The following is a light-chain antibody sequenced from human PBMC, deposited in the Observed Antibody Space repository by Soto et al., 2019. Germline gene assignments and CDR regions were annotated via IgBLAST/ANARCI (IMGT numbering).Light chain of an antibody. V-gene: IGLV2-14*01. CDR3: SSYTARSTLEV. J-gene: IGLJ1*01. CDR1: SCDVGGYNY. Sequence: QSALTQPASVSGSPGQMVAISCTGTSCDVGGYNYVSWYQQHPGKAPKLIIYEVSDRPSGVSNRFSGSKSGNTASLTISRLQSEDEADYYCSSYTARSTLEVFGTGTKVTVL. CDR2: EVS.